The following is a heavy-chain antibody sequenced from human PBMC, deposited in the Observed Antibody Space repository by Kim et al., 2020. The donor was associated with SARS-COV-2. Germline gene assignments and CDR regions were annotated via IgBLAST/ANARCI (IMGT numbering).Heavy chain of an antibody. Sequence: GGSLRLSCAASGFTFSNAWMSWVRQAPGKGLEWVGRIKSKTDGGTTDYAAPVKGRFTISRDDSKNTLYLQMNSLKTEDTAVYYCTTDRSLRVLWFGELFFDSYGMDVWGQGTTVTVSS. V-gene: IGHV3-15*01. CDR1: GFTFSNAW. D-gene: IGHD3-10*01. J-gene: IGHJ6*02. CDR3: TTDRSLRVLWFGELFFDSYGMDV. CDR2: IKSKTDGGTT.